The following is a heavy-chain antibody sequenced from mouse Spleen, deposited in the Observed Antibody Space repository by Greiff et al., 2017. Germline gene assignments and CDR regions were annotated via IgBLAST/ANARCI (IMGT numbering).Heavy chain of an antibody. V-gene: IGHV5-17*01. CDR2: ISSGSSTI. Sequence: EVKLVESGGGLVKPGGSLKLSCAASGFTFSDYGMHWVRQAPEKGLEWVAYISSGSSTIYYADTVKGRFTISRDNAKNTLFLQMTSLRSEDTAMYYCARRSSPFAYWGQGTLVTVSA. CDR3: ARRSSPFAY. CDR1: GFTFSDYG. D-gene: IGHD1-1*01. J-gene: IGHJ3*01.